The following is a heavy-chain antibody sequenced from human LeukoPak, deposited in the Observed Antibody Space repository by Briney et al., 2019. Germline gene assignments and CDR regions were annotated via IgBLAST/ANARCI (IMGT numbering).Heavy chain of an antibody. CDR1: GFTFSSYC. CDR2: TNSDGSGT. D-gene: IGHD3-3*01. V-gene: IGHV3-74*01. Sequence: PGGSLSFSCAASGFTFSSYCLHWLRQAPGLGLVWFFRTNSDGSGTAYADYVKGRLTISTDNAKNTLYLQMHSLRAEDVDDDACANSRVSGYLDYWGQGALVTVSS. J-gene: IGHJ4*02. CDR3: ANSRVSGYLDY.